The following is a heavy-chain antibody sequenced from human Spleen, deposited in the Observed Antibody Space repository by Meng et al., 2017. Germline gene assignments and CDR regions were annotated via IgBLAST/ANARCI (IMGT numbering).Heavy chain of an antibody. V-gene: IGHV4-31*03. CDR3: ARDRNDYGSHYFDY. CDR2: IYHSGST. D-gene: IGHD4-17*01. Sequence: QVQLQESGPGLVKPSQTLSLTCTVSGGSISSGGYYWSWIRQHPGKGLERIGYIYHSGSTYYNPSLKSRVTISVDTSKNQFSLKLSSVTAADTAVYYCARDRNDYGSHYFDYWGQGTLVTVSS. J-gene: IGHJ4*02. CDR1: GGSISSGGYY.